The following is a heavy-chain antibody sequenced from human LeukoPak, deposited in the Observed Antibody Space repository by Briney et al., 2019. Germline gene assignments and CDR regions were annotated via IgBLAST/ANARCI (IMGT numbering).Heavy chain of an antibody. D-gene: IGHD2-15*01. CDR1: GGSISSHY. CDR3: AREFSSSVEY. Sequence: PSETLSLTCTVSGGSISSHYWSWIRQPPGKGLEWIGSISYSGNTYYSPSLKSRVTISVDTSKNQFSLKLSSVTAADTALYYCAREFSSSVEYWGQGTLVTVSS. J-gene: IGHJ4*02. V-gene: IGHV4-59*11. CDR2: ISYSGNT.